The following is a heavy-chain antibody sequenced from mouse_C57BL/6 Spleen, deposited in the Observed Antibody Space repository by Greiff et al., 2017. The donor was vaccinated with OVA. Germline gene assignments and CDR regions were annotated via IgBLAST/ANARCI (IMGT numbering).Heavy chain of an antibody. D-gene: IGHD2-5*01. CDR1: GFSLTSYG. Sequence: QVQLQQSGPGLVQPSQSLSITCTVSGFSLTSYGVHWVRQPPGKGLEWLGVIWSGGSTDYNAAFISRLSISKDNSKSQVCFKMNSLQADDTAIYYCAKANSNHAWFAYWGQGTLVTVSA. CDR3: AKANSNHAWFAY. CDR2: IWSGGST. J-gene: IGHJ3*01. V-gene: IGHV2-4*01.